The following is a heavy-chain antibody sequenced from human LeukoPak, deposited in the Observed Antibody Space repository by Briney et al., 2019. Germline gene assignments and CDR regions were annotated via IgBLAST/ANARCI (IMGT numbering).Heavy chain of an antibody. CDR2: ISGTGGSA. Sequence: PGGSLSLFCAASGFTFSNYAVSWGRQAPGKGLEWVSPISGTGGSAYYAGSVKGRFTISRDNSKNTLYLQMNRLRAEDTAVYYCVKDLDVGYWSFDYWGQGTLVTVSS. J-gene: IGHJ4*02. V-gene: IGHV3-23*01. D-gene: IGHD5-12*01. CDR1: GFTFSNYA. CDR3: VKDLDVGYWSFDY.